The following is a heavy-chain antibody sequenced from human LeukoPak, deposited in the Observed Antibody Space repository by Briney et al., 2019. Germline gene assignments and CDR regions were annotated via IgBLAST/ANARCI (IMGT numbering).Heavy chain of an antibody. CDR3: AYDSTSSRAFDI. V-gene: IGHV3-23*01. CDR2: ISASGGST. Sequence: PGGSLRLSCAASGFTFSSYAMSWVRQAPGKGLEWVSAISASGGSTYYADSVKGRFTISRDNSKDTLYLQMNSLRAEDSAVYFCAYDSTSSRAFDIWGQGTMVTVSS. CDR1: GFTFSSYA. D-gene: IGHD3-22*01. J-gene: IGHJ3*02.